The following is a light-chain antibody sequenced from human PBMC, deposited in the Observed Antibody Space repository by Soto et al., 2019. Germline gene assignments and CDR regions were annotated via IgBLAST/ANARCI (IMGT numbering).Light chain of an antibody. V-gene: IGLV2-14*03. CDR3: SSYTISSTYV. CDR1: SSDIGDSNY. Sequence: QSALTQPASVSGSPGQSITISCTGTSSDIGDSNYLSWYQQHPGKAPKLMIYDVDSRPSGVSYRFSGSKSGNTASLTISGLQAEDEADYYCSSYTISSTYVFGTGTKLTV. J-gene: IGLJ1*01. CDR2: DVD.